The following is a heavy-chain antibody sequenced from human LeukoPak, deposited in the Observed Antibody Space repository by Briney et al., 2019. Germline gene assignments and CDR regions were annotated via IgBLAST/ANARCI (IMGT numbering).Heavy chain of an antibody. J-gene: IGHJ6*02. D-gene: IGHD2-21*01. CDR1: GGSFSGYY. CDR2: INHSGST. Sequence: SETLSLTCAVYGGSFSGYYWSWIRQPPGKGLEWIGEINHSGSTNYNPSLKSRVTISVDTSKNQFSLKLSSVTAADTAVYYWARGPLPSSYYYGMDVWGQGTTVTVSS. V-gene: IGHV4-34*01. CDR3: ARGPLPSSYYYGMDV.